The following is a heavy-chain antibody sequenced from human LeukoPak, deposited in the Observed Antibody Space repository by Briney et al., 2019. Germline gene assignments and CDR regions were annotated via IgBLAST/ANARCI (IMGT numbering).Heavy chain of an antibody. D-gene: IGHD6-13*01. CDR1: GGSISSSS. CDR3: ARVKGSSSWYNYYYYYGMDV. V-gene: IGHV3-30-3*01. J-gene: IGHJ6*02. Sequence: LSLTCTVSGGSISSSSYYWGWIRQPPGKGLEWVAVISYDGSNKYYADSVKGRFTISRDNSKNTLYLQMNSLRAEDTAVYYCARVKGSSSWYNYYYYYGMDVWGQGTTVTVSS. CDR2: ISYDGSNK.